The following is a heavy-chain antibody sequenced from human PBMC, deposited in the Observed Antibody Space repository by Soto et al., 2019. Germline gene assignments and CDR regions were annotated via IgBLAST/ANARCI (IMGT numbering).Heavy chain of an antibody. V-gene: IGHV3-53*01. CDR1: GFTVGNNY. CDR2: IYSTGTT. D-gene: IGHD3-10*01. J-gene: IGHJ4*02. Sequence: EVQLVESGGGLIQPGGSLKLSCAASGFTVGNNYMSWVRQAPGKGLEWVSLIYSTGTTKYADSVKGRFTVSRDNAKNTLYLHMNSLRAEDTAVYYCAKDGRGSGSHYTSFGYWCKGTLVTVSS. CDR3: AKDGRGSGSHYTSFGY.